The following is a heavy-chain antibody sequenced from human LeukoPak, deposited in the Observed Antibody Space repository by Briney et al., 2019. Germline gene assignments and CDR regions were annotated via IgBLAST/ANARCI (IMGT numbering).Heavy chain of an antibody. V-gene: IGHV4-59*08. Sequence: SETLSLTCTVSGGSISSFYWSWIRQPPGKGLEWIGYIYYSGSTNYNPSLKSRVTISVDTSKKQFSLKLSSVTAADTAVYYCAGGEYSSSWTSMDVWGQGTTVTVSS. CDR1: GGSISSFY. D-gene: IGHD6-13*01. CDR2: IYYSGST. CDR3: AGGEYSSSWTSMDV. J-gene: IGHJ6*02.